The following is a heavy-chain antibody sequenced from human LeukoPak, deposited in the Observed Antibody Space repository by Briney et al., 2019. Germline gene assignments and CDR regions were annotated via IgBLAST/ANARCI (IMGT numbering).Heavy chain of an antibody. CDR3: ARVVVPAAVVYYYYMDV. D-gene: IGHD2-2*01. Sequence: SETLSLTCTVSGYSISSGYYWGWIRQPPGKGLEWIGSIYHSGSTYYNPSLKSRVTISVDTSKNQFSLKLSSVTAADTAVYYCARVVVPAAVVYYYYMDVWGKGTTVTVSS. V-gene: IGHV4-38-2*02. CDR2: IYHSGST. CDR1: GYSISSGYY. J-gene: IGHJ6*03.